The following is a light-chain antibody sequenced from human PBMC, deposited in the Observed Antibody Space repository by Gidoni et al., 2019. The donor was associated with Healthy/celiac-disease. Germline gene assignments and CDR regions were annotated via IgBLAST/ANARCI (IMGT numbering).Light chain of an antibody. Sequence: EIVLTQSPVTLSLSPGERATLPCRASQSVSSSYLAWYQQKPGQAPRLLIYGASSSATGIPDRFIGSGSGTDFTLTISRLEPEDFAVYYFQQYGSSPFTFGPGTKVDIK. CDR3: QQYGSSPFT. CDR2: GAS. CDR1: QSVSSSY. V-gene: IGKV3-20*01. J-gene: IGKJ3*01.